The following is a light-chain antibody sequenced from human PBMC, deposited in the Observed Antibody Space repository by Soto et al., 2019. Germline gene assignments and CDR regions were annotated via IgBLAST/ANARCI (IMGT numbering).Light chain of an antibody. CDR1: QSVSSN. CDR2: GAS. CDR3: QQYNTWTWT. Sequence: EVVVTQSPATLSVSPGERATLTCRASQSVSSNLAWYQQKPGQAPRLLMYGASTWATGIPVRFSGSGSGTDFTLTISSLQSEDFAIYYCQQYNTWTWTFGQGTKVDIK. J-gene: IGKJ1*01. V-gene: IGKV3-15*01.